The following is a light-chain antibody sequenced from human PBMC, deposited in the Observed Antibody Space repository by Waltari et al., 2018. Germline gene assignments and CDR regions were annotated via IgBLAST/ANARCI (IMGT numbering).Light chain of an antibody. CDR2: DVS. J-gene: IGLJ1*01. V-gene: IGLV2-14*03. Sequence: YQQHPGKAPQLMIYDVSKRPSGVSNRFSGSKSGNTASLTISGLQAEDEADYYCSSYTSSSTLDVFGTGTKVTVL. CDR3: SSYTSSSTLDV.